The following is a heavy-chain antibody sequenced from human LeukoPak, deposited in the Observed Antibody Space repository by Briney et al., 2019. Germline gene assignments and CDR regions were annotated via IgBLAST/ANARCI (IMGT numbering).Heavy chain of an antibody. CDR1: GYTFTSYG. V-gene: IGHV1-18*01. D-gene: IGHD3-16*01. Sequence: GASVKVSCKASGYTFTSYGISWVRQAPGQGLEWMGWISAYNGNTNYAQKLQGRVTMTTDTSTSTAYMELSSLRSDDTAVYYCARTMITFGGVLSWFDPWGQGTLVTVSS. J-gene: IGHJ5*02. CDR2: ISAYNGNT. CDR3: ARTMITFGGVLSWFDP.